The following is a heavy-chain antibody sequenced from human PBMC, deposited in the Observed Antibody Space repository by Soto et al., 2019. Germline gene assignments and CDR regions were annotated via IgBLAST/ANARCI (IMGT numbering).Heavy chain of an antibody. D-gene: IGHD2-15*01. J-gene: IGHJ2*01. Sequence: PGKGLEWVAVISYDGSNKYYADSVKGRFTISRDNSKTTLYLQMTSLRAEDTAVYYGARDGADIVFVQAEDVIRGNVPVSAFLVNRASDL. CDR2: ISYDGSNK. CDR3: ARDGADIVFVQAEDVIRGNVPVSAFLVNRASDL. V-gene: IGHV3-30-3*01.